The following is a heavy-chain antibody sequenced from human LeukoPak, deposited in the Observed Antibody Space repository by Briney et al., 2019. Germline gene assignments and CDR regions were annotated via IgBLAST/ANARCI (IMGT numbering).Heavy chain of an antibody. V-gene: IGHV4-30-4*08. CDR1: GGSISSSSYY. CDR2: IYYSGST. Sequence: SETLSLTCTVSGGSISSSSYYWGWIRQPPGKGLEWIGYIYYSGSTYYNPSLKSRVTISVDTSKNQFSLKLSSVTAADTAVYYCAREVYGSGSYWFDPWGQGTLVTVSS. CDR3: AREVYGSGSYWFDP. D-gene: IGHD3-10*01. J-gene: IGHJ5*02.